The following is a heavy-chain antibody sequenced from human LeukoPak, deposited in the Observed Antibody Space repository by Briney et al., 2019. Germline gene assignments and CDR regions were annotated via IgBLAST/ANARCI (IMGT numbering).Heavy chain of an antibody. Sequence: PGGPLRLSCAASGFTFRSYAMHWVRQAPGKGLEWVAVISYDGSNKYYADSVKGRFTISRDNSKNTLFLQMNSLRLEDTAVYYCARVSCSGGSCQSYYYYYYGMDVWGQGTTVTVSS. J-gene: IGHJ6*02. V-gene: IGHV3-30*04. CDR3: ARVSCSGGSCQSYYYYYYGMDV. CDR1: GFTFRSYA. D-gene: IGHD2-15*01. CDR2: ISYDGSNK.